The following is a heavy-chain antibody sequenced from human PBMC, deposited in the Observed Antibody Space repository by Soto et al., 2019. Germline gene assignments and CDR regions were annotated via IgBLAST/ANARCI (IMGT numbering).Heavy chain of an antibody. Sequence: QVQLVQSGAEVKKPGASVKVSCKASGYTFTSYDINWVRQATGQGLEWMGWMNPNSGNTGYAQKFQGRVTMTRNTSISPAYMELSSLRSEDTAVYYCASVFGYYESSGYLYWGQGTLVTVSS. J-gene: IGHJ4*02. CDR2: MNPNSGNT. D-gene: IGHD3-22*01. CDR3: ASVFGYYESSGYLY. V-gene: IGHV1-8*01. CDR1: GYTFTSYD.